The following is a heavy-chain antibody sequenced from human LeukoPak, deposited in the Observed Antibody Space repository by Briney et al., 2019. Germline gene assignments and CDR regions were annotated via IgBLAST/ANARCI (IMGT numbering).Heavy chain of an antibody. CDR1: GFTFSDYF. V-gene: IGHV3-11*04. CDR2: ISSSGSTI. J-gene: IGHJ4*02. D-gene: IGHD6-13*01. CDR3: ARVEYSSSWQIVYYFDY. Sequence: GGSLRLSCAASGFTFSDYFMSWIRQAPGKGLEWVSYISSSGSTIYYADSVKVRFTISRDNAKNSLYLQMNSLTAEDTAVYYCARVEYSSSWQIVYYFDYWGQGTLVTVSS.